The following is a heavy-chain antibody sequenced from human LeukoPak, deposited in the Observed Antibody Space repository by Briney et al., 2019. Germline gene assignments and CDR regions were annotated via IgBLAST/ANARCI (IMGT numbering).Heavy chain of an antibody. CDR2: INQDGSEI. V-gene: IGHV3-7*01. J-gene: IGHJ4*02. CDR1: GFTFSRFR. CDR3: ASSWGSAIDF. D-gene: IGHD3-16*01. Sequence: PGGSLRLSCAASGFTFSRFRMSWVRQPPGKGLEWVANINQDGSEIYYVDSVKGRFTVSTYNAKNSLYLQMTSLRAEDTAVYYCASSWGSAIDFWGQGTLVTVSS.